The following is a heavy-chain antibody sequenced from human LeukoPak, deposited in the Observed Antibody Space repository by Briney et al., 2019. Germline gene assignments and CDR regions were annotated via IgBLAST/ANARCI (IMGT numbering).Heavy chain of an antibody. D-gene: IGHD3-22*01. Sequence: PGGSLRLSCAASGFTFSSYAMSWVRQAPGKGLEWVSAISGSGGSTYYADSVKGRFTISRDNSKNTLYLQMNSLRAEDTAVYYCAKVVEHYDSSGYWMGFDAFDIWGQGTMVTASS. CDR1: GFTFSSYA. J-gene: IGHJ3*02. CDR3: AKVVEHYDSSGYWMGFDAFDI. CDR2: ISGSGGST. V-gene: IGHV3-23*01.